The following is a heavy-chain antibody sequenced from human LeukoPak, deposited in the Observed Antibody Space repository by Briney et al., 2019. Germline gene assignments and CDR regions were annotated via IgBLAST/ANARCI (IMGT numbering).Heavy chain of an antibody. CDR3: ARPYYYDSRIDP. Sequence: SQTLSLTCTVSGGSISSGDYYWSWIRQPPGKGLEWIAYMYYSGSTYYNPSLKSRVTMSADTSKNQLSLKLSSVTAADAAVYYCARPYYYDSRIDPWGQGILVTVSS. V-gene: IGHV4-30-4*01. CDR1: GGSISSGDYY. D-gene: IGHD3-22*01. CDR2: MYYSGST. J-gene: IGHJ5*02.